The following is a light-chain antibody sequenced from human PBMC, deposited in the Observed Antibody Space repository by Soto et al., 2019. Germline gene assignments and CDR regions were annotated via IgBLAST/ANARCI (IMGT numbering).Light chain of an antibody. V-gene: IGLV1-47*02. CDR1: SSNIGFNY. J-gene: IGLJ2*01. CDR2: INN. Sequence: QSVLTQPPSASGTPVQRVTISCSGGSSNIGFNYVSWYHQFPGTAPQLLIYINNHRPSGVPDRFSGSKSGTSAALAISGVRSEEEADYHCAAWDDSLSGLVFGAGTKLTVL. CDR3: AAWDDSLSGLV.